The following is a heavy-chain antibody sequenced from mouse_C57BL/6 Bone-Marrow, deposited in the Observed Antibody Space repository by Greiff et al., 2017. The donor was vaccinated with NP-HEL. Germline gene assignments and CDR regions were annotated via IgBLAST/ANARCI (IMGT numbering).Heavy chain of an antibody. CDR2: ISSGGDSI. CDR3: TRDFDCYYPYYYAMDY. D-gene: IGHD2-3*01. V-gene: IGHV5-9-1*02. J-gene: IGHJ4*01. CDR1: GFTFRSYA. Sequence: EVKVVESGAGLVKPGGSLKLSCAASGFTFRSYAMSWVRQTPETRLEWVAYISSGGDSISYAATVKGRFTISRDNARNTLYLQMSSLKSEDTAMYYCTRDFDCYYPYYYAMDYWGQGTSVTVSS.